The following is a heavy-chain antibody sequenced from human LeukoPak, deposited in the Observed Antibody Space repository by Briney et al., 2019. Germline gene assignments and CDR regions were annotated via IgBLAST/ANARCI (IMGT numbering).Heavy chain of an antibody. J-gene: IGHJ5*02. CDR1: GFTFTSFG. V-gene: IGHV3-23*01. CDR3: VEIPSRVVLTPTP. Sequence: PGGSLRLSCAASGFTFTSFGMSWVRQAPGKGLEWVSSINSSGDGTYYADSVKGRFTISRDNSKNTLYLQMNSLRAEDTALYYCVEIPSRVVLTPTPWGQGTLVTVSS. CDR2: INSSGDGT. D-gene: IGHD2-21*02.